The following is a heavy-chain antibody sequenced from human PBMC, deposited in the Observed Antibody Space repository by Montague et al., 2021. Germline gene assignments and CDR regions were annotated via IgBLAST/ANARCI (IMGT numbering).Heavy chain of an antibody. CDR3: ARDFRVGTYFDY. CDR1: GFTFSDYD. J-gene: IGHJ4*02. V-gene: IGHV3-33*08. Sequence: CRSLSCAASGFTFSDYDMHWVRQAPGKGLEWVADVSHDGNNKKYADSVKGRFIISRDNSRTTLYLQMNSLRAEDTAVYYCARDFRVGTYFDYLGQGTLVTVSS. CDR2: VSHDGNNK. D-gene: IGHD1-26*01.